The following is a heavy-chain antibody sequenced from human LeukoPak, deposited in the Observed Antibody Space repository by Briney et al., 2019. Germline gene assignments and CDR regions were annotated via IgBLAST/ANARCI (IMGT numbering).Heavy chain of an antibody. CDR2: INPNSGGT. J-gene: IGHJ4*02. V-gene: IGHV1-2*02. D-gene: IGHD2-2*01. CDR3: ARDVGEYCSSTNCYASHY. Sequence: ASVKVSCKASGYTFTGYYMHWVRQAPGQGLEWMGWINPNSGGTNYQGRVTMTRDTSISTAYMELSRLRSDDTAVYYCARDVGEYCSSTNCYASHYWGQGTLVTVSS. CDR1: GYTFTGYY.